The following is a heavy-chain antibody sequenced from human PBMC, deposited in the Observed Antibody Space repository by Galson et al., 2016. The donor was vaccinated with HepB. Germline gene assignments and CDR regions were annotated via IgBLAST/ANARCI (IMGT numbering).Heavy chain of an antibody. J-gene: IGHJ3*02. Sequence: SLRLSCAASGFTFSSYSMNWVRQAPGKGLEWVSSISSSSSYIYYADSVKGRFTIPRDNAKNSLYLQMNSLRAEDTAVYYCAAWLLSGSYFLGAFDIWGQGTMVTVSS. V-gene: IGHV3-21*01. CDR2: ISSSSSYI. D-gene: IGHD1-26*01. CDR1: GFTFSSYS. CDR3: AAWLLSGSYFLGAFDI.